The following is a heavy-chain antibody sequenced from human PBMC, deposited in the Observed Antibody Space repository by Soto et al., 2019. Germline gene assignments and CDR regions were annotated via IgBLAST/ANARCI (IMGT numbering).Heavy chain of an antibody. D-gene: IGHD3-22*01. CDR1: GYTFTSYG. V-gene: IGHV1-18*01. CDR2: ISAYNGNT. Sequence: QVQLVQSGAEVKKPGASVKVPCKASGYTFTSYGISWVRQAPGQGLEWMGWISAYNGNTNYAQKLQGRVTMTTDTSTSTAYMELRSLRSDDTAVYYCARDDRYYYDSSGYLAHLGGGGGYWGQGTLVTVSS. J-gene: IGHJ4*02. CDR3: ARDDRYYYDSSGYLAHLGGGGGY.